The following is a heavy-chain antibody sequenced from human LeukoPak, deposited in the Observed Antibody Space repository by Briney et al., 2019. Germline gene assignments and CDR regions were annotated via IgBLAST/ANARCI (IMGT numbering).Heavy chain of an antibody. CDR2: IKQDGSEE. J-gene: IGHJ6*02. CDR3: ARDPPVIPYYYYGMDV. V-gene: IGHV3-7*01. D-gene: IGHD2/OR15-2a*01. Sequence: GGSLRLSCAASGFTFSSYWMSWVRQAPGKGLEWVANIKQDGSEEYYVDSVKGRFTISRDNAKNSLYLQMNSLRAEDTAVYYCARDPPVIPYYYYGMDVWGQGTTVTVSS. CDR1: GFTFSSYW.